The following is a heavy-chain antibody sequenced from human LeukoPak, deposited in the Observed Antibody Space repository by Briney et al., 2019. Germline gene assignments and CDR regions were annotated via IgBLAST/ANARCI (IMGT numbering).Heavy chain of an antibody. CDR1: GDSISNCDYY. Sequence: SETLSLTCTVSGDSISNCDYYWGWIRQTPGKGLEWIGCIFYSGSTYYNPSLMSRVTISVDTSKNQFSLKLSSVTAADTAVYYCAREPGYYGSGSYYSRDYWGQGTLVTVSS. V-gene: IGHV4-39*07. J-gene: IGHJ4*02. CDR2: IFYSGST. D-gene: IGHD3-10*01. CDR3: AREPGYYGSGSYYSRDY.